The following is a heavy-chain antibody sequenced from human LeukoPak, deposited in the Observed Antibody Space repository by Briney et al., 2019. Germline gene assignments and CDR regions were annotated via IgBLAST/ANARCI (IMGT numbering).Heavy chain of an antibody. Sequence: GGSLRLSCAASGFTFSSYSMNWVRQAPGKGLEWVSSISSSSSYIYYADSVKGRFTISRDNAKNSLYLQMNSLRAEDTAVYYCARAPSPLAVAGTDYWGQGTLVTVSS. CDR1: GFTFSSYS. V-gene: IGHV3-21*01. D-gene: IGHD6-19*01. CDR2: ISSSSSYI. J-gene: IGHJ4*02. CDR3: ARAPSPLAVAGTDY.